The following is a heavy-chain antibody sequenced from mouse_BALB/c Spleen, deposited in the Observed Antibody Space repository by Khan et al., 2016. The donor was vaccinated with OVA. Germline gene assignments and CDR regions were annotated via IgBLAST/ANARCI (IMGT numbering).Heavy chain of an antibody. CDR3: ARSKDRARY. J-gene: IGHJ2*01. D-gene: IGHD3-3*01. Sequence: QMPLAASGPGLVAPSQSLSITCTVYGYSLTRYGVHWVRQPPGKGLEWLGLIWAGGSTNYNWALMSRLSISIDNSKSLVFLIMNSLQTDDTALYYCARSKDRARYGGQGTKLTV. CDR1: GYSLTRYG. CDR2: IWAGGST. V-gene: IGHV2-9*02.